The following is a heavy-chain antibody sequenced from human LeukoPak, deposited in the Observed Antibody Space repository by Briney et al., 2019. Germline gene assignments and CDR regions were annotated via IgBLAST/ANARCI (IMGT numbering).Heavy chain of an antibody. CDR2: ILHNGRT. V-gene: IGHV4-38-2*01. CDR3: AADVLRYFDWPYGFHV. J-gene: IGHJ3*01. Sequence: SETVSLTCGVSGYSMSRGYFGGWMRQPPGQRPGWIASILHNGRTYYSPSLKSRVTIALDTSKSQFSLKLASVTAADTAVYYCAADVLRYFDWPYGFHVWGQGTTVTVSS. D-gene: IGHD3-9*01. CDR1: GYSMSRGYF.